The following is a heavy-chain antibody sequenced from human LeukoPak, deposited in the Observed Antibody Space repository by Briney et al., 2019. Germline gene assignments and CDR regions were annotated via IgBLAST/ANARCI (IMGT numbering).Heavy chain of an antibody. V-gene: IGHV3-15*01. Sequence: GGSLRLSCVASGFGFGKTWMSWVRQIPGKGLEWIGRIKGQIDGGTTDYAAPVKGRFVISRDDSKKTLYLQLNNLQVDDTGVYCCLVMTSPIRHWGPGTPVTVSS. CDR3: LVMTSPIRH. D-gene: IGHD2-21*02. CDR2: IKGQIDGGTT. J-gene: IGHJ4*02. CDR1: GFGFGKTW.